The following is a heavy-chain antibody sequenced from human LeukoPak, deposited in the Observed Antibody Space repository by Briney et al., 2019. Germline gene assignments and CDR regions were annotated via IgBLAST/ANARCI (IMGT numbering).Heavy chain of an antibody. CDR1: GGSISSYY. V-gene: IGHV4-59*01. J-gene: IGHJ4*02. D-gene: IGHD3-9*01. CDR3: ARAGPSDYDILTGYLPPGYFDY. Sequence: SETLSLTCTVSGGSISSYYCSWIRQPPGRGLEWIGYIYYSGSTNYNPSLKSRVTISVDTAKHQFSLKLSSVTAADTAVYYCARAGPSDYDILTGYLPPGYFDYWGQGTLVTVSS. CDR2: IYYSGST.